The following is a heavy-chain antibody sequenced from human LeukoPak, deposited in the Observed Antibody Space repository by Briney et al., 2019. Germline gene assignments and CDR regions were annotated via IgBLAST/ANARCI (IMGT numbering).Heavy chain of an antibody. Sequence: SETLSLTCTVSGGSISSGGYYWSWIRQPPGKGLEWIGEINHSGSTNYNPSLKSRVTISVDTSKNQFSLKLSSVTAADTAVYYCASLVRVGYCSGGSCPNYYYYGMDVWGQGTMVTVSS. CDR1: GGSISSGGYY. J-gene: IGHJ6*02. CDR2: INHSGST. V-gene: IGHV4-39*07. CDR3: ASLVRVGYCSGGSCPNYYYYGMDV. D-gene: IGHD2-15*01.